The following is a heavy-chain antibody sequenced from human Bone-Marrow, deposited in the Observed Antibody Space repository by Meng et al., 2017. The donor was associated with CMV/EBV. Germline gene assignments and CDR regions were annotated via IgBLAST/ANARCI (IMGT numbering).Heavy chain of an antibody. J-gene: IGHJ3*02. D-gene: IGHD1-7*01. CDR3: ARDLLGEAIVYNGNYNAFDI. V-gene: IGHV6-1*01. CDR2: TYYRSKWYN. Sequence: LRLSCAISGDIVSSNSAAWNWIRQSPSRGLERLGRTYYRSKWYNDYAVSVKSRITINPATSTNQFSLQLNSVTPEDTAVYYCARDLLGEAIVYNGNYNAFDIWGQGSMVTVSS. CDR1: GDIVSSNSAA.